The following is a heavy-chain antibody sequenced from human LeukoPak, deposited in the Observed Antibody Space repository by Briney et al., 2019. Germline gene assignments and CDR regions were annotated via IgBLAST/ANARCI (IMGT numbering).Heavy chain of an antibody. Sequence: GGSLRLSCAASGLTFTNYAMSWVRQAPGKGLEWVSSISGSGGRTYYADSVKGRFTISRDNSKNTLYLQMNSLRADETAVYYCASRPGADIGPLDFWGQGTLVTVSS. CDR2: ISGSGGRT. CDR3: ASRPGADIGPLDF. V-gene: IGHV3-23*01. J-gene: IGHJ4*02. D-gene: IGHD2-2*01. CDR1: GLTFTNYA.